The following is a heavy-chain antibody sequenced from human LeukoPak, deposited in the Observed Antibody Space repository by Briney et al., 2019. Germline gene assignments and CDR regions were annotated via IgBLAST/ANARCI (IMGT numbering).Heavy chain of an antibody. CDR3: ARVHSSLYAYYFDY. Sequence: SETLSLTCTVSGGSISSYYWSWVRQPPGKGLEWIGYIYYSGSTNYNPSLKSRVTISVDTSKNQFSLKLSSVTAADTAVYYCARVHSSLYAYYFDYWGQGTLVTVSS. D-gene: IGHD6-13*01. CDR1: GGSISSYY. V-gene: IGHV4-59*01. CDR2: IYYSGST. J-gene: IGHJ4*02.